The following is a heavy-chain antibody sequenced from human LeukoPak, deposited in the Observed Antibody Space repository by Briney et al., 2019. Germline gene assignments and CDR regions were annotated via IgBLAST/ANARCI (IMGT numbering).Heavy chain of an antibody. D-gene: IGHD2-21*02. CDR2: FYYSGNT. V-gene: IGHV4-39*01. CDR1: GVSISSSNSY. CDR3: ARVTCGCDCRTHYYYYPMDV. Sequence: SETLSLTCTVSGVSISSSNSYWGWIRQPPGKGLEWIGSFYYSGNTYYNASLKSQVSISIDTSNNQFCLKLSSVTAADTAVYYCARVTCGCDCRTHYYYYPMDVWGKGTTVTISS. J-gene: IGHJ6*03.